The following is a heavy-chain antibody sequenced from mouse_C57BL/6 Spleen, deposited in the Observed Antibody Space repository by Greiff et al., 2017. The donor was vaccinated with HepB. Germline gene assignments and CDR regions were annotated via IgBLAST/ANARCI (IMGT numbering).Heavy chain of an antibody. CDR3: TTFAPSYYFDY. CDR1: GFNIKDYY. CDR2: IDPEDGDT. Sequence: VHVKQSGAELVRPGASVKLSCTASGFNIKDYYMHWVKQRPEQGLEWIGRIDPEDGDTEYAPKFQGKATMTADTSSNTAYLQLSSLTSEDTAVYYCTTFAPSYYFDYWGQGTTLTVSS. J-gene: IGHJ2*01. V-gene: IGHV14-1*01.